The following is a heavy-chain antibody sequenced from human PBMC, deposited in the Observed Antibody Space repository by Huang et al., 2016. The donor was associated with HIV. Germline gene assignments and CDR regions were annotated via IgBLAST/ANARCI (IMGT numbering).Heavy chain of an antibody. J-gene: IGHJ6*02. Sequence: QVQLVQSGAEVKKPGASVKVSCKASGYTFTGYSMHWVRQAPGQGLEWMGWINPNSGGTNYAQKLQGRVTLTRDTSITTAYMELSRLRSDDTAVYYCARASSSGWYYFYGLDVWGQGTTVTVSS. D-gene: IGHD6-19*01. CDR1: GYTFTGYS. V-gene: IGHV1-2*02. CDR3: ARASSSGWYYFYGLDV. CDR2: INPNSGGT.